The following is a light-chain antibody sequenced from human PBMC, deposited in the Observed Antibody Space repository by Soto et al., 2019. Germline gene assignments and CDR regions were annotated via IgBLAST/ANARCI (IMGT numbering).Light chain of an antibody. CDR1: NIGSKN. Sequence: SYELTQPLSVSVALGQTARITCGGNNIGSKNVHWYQQKPGQAPVVVIYRDSNRPSGIPERFSGSNSGNTATLTISRVQAGDEADYYCQVWDSSVVFGGGTKLTVL. CDR3: QVWDSSVV. V-gene: IGLV3-9*01. CDR2: RDS. J-gene: IGLJ2*01.